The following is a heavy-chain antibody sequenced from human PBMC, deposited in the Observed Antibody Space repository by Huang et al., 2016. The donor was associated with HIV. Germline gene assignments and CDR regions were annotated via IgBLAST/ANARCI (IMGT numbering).Heavy chain of an antibody. CDR3: SRDLAAGFVYYETNGKGPEGY. CDR2: IRRKGYGGS. Sequence: VQLVESGGGLVKPGQSLTLTCTAFHSDPRFSFGAFALSWFRWGVGKWCVWVGVIRRKGYGGSEGAASVKGRFTLARDDSKTTTYLQMNSLKIEDTAVYYCSRDLAAGFVYYETNGKGPEGYWGQGTLVTVSS. CDR1: HSDPRFSFGAFA. D-gene: IGHD2-8*01. V-gene: IGHV3-49*05. J-gene: IGHJ4*02.